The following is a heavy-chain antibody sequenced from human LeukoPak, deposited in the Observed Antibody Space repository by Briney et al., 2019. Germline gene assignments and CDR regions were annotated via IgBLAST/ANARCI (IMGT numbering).Heavy chain of an antibody. CDR3: AKDSAFYYIDV. V-gene: IGHV3-30*02. J-gene: IGHJ6*03. D-gene: IGHD3-10*01. CDR1: GFTFNNYG. Sequence: GGSLRLSCAASGFTFNNYGMHWVRQAPGKGLEWVAFIRYNGNNQYYADSVRGRFTISRDNSKNTLYLQMNSLKGDDTAVYYCAKDSAFYYIDVWGKGTTVTISS. CDR2: IRYNGNNQ.